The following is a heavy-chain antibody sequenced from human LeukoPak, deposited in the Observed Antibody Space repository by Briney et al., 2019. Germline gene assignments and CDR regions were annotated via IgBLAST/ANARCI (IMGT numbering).Heavy chain of an antibody. V-gene: IGHV4-34*01. CDR2: INHSGST. J-gene: IGHJ4*02. D-gene: IGHD6-19*01. Sequence: SETLSLTCAVYGGSFSDYHWSWIRQPPGKGLEWIGEINHSGSTNYNSSLKSRVTISVDTSKNQFSLKLISVTAADTAVYYCARGGGYSSGWPDYWGQGTLVTVSS. CDR3: ARGGGYSSGWPDY. CDR1: GGSFSDYH.